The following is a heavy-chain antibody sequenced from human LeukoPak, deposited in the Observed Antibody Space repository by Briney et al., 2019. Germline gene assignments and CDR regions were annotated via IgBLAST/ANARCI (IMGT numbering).Heavy chain of an antibody. J-gene: IGHJ4*02. CDR1: GFTFSNYW. Sequence: PGGSLRLSCAASGFTFSNYWMTWVRQAPGKGLEWVANIKQDETEKYYVDSVKGRFTISRDNAKNSLFLQMNSLRAEDTAVYYCARDLGSGWTPIDYWGQGTLATVSS. CDR2: IKQDETEK. V-gene: IGHV3-7*05. D-gene: IGHD6-19*01. CDR3: ARDLGSGWTPIDY.